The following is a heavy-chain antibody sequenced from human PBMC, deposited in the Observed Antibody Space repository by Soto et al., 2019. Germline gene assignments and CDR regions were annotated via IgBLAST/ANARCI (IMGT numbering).Heavy chain of an antibody. CDR1: GVSISSYY. V-gene: IGHV4-59*01. CDR3: ARAPQTESVVDTVTYYYYYGMDV. CDR2: IYYSGST. J-gene: IGHJ6*02. D-gene: IGHD4-17*01. Sequence: SETLPLTCTVSGVSISSYYWSWIRQPPGKGLEWIGYIYYSGSTNYNPSLKSRVTISVDTSKNQFSLKLSSVTAADTAVYYCARAPQTESVVDTVTYYYYYGMDVWGQGTRVTVSS.